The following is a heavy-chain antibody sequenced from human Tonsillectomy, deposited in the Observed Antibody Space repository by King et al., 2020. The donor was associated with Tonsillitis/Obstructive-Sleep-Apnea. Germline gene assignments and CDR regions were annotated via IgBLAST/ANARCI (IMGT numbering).Heavy chain of an antibody. Sequence: VQLVESGGALVQPGGSLRLSCAASGFTVSTNYMSWVRQAPGKGLEWVSFIYSGGTTYYAGAVKGRFPISRHNSKNTLYLQMNNLRTEDTAVYYCARVHPFRWDYFDFWGLGTLVTVSS. J-gene: IGHJ4*02. V-gene: IGHV3-53*04. CDR2: IYSGGTT. CDR1: GFTVSTNY. CDR3: ARVHPFRWDYFDF. D-gene: IGHD4-23*01.